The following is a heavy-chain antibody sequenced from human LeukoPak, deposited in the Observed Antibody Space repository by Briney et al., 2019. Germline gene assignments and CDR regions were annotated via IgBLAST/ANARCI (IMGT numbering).Heavy chain of an antibody. CDR1: GFTFSSYG. D-gene: IGHD3-3*01. V-gene: IGHV3-30*02. CDR3: ARAGEYDFWGPDY. Sequence: GGSLRLSCAASGFTFSSYGMHWVRQAPGKGLEWVAFIRYDGSNKYYADSVKGRFTISRDNSKNTLYLQMNSLRAEDTAVYYCARAGEYDFWGPDYWGQGTLVTVSS. CDR2: IRYDGSNK. J-gene: IGHJ4*02.